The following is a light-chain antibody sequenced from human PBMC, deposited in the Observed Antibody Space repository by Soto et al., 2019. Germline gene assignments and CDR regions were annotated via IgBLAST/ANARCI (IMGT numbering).Light chain of an antibody. CDR1: SSDVGGYNY. Sequence: QSALTQPASVSGSPGQSITISCTGTSSDVGGYNYVSWYQQHPGKAPKLMIYAVSNRPSGVSNRFSGSKSGNTATLTISVLQAEDEADYYCCSYTVSGTYVFGTGTKLTVL. CDR2: AVS. J-gene: IGLJ1*01. V-gene: IGLV2-14*01. CDR3: CSYTVSGTYV.